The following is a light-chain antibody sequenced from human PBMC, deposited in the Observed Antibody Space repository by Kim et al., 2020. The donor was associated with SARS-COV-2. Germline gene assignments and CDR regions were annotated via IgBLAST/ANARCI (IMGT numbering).Light chain of an antibody. CDR1: SSDVGGYNY. CDR3: CSYAGSPPYV. V-gene: IGLV2-11*01. CDR2: DVI. J-gene: IGLJ1*01. Sequence: QSVVTQSRSVSGSPGQSVTISCTGTSSDVGGYNYVSWYQQHPGKAPKLIIYDVIERPSGVPDRFSASKSGNTASLTISGLQAEDEADYYCCSYAGSPPYVFGTGTKVTVL.